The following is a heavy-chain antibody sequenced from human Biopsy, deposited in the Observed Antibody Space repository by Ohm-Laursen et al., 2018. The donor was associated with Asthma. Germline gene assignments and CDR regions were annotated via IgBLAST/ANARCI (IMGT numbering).Heavy chain of an antibody. Sequence: GASVTVSCKAPGGTFSNFAISWVRQAPGQGLEWMGGHDHEEGGTVNARRFQGRVTMTEDTSTDTAYMELSSLSSDDTAVYYCASDFPKDYVRYNFQFWGQGTLVTVSS. CDR3: ASDFPKDYVRYNFQF. CDR1: GGTFSNFA. D-gene: IGHD4-17*01. J-gene: IGHJ4*02. V-gene: IGHV1-24*01. CDR2: HDHEEGGT.